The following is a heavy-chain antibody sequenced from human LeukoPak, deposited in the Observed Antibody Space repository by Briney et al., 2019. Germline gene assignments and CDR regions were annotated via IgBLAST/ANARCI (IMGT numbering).Heavy chain of an antibody. CDR3: ARQTVLPATHFDF. J-gene: IGHJ2*01. CDR1: GGSFNSSSFF. D-gene: IGHD2-15*01. Sequence: SETLCHTRTVSGGSFNSSSFFWGCIRQPPGKGLEWIGSIYLSGSTLYNPSLKSRLIMSVDTSKNQFSLKLTSVTAADTAMDYCARQTVLPATHFDFWGPGTPATVS. CDR2: IYLSGST. V-gene: IGHV4-39*01.